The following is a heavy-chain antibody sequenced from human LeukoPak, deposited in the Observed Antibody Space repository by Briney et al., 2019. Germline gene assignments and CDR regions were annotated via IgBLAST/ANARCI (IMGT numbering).Heavy chain of an antibody. CDR2: INPNRGGT. CDR1: GYTVTGYY. CDR3: ARDYSSGSFDWFDP. D-gene: IGHD3-22*01. Sequence: ASVTVSCKASGYTVTGYYMYWVRQAPGQGLEWMGWINPNRGGTKYAQKFQGGVTMTRDTSISTAYMELSRLKSDDTAVYYCARDYSSGSFDWFDPWGQGTLVTVSS. J-gene: IGHJ5*02. V-gene: IGHV1-2*02.